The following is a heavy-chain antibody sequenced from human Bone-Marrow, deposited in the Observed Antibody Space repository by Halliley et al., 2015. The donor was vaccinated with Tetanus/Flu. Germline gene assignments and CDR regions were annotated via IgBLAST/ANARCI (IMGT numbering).Heavy chain of an antibody. J-gene: IGHJ6*02. D-gene: IGHD3-22*01. CDR2: IYSSGST. CDR3: VRQDYDSSRGDDKDV. Sequence: TLSLTCTVSGGSISSGSYYWSWIRQHPGKGLEWIGYIYSSGSTYYNPSLKSRVSMSVDTSKNHFSLNLSSVTAADTAVYYCVRQDYDSSRGDDKDVGGQGTTVTVSS. V-gene: IGHV4-31*03. CDR1: GGSISSGSYY.